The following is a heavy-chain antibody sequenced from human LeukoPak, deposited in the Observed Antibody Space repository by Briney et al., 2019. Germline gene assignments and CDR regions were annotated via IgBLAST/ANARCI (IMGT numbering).Heavy chain of an antibody. V-gene: IGHV1-2*02. CDR3: ARDWGYCSSTSCYSIFDY. Sequence: GASVTVSFKASGYTFTGSYMHWVRQAPGKGREWMGWINTNSGGTNYAQKFQGRVTMTRETSISTAYMELSRLRSDDTAVYYCARDWGYCSSTSCYSIFDYWGQGTLVTVSS. CDR1: GYTFTGSY. D-gene: IGHD2-2*02. CDR2: INTNSGGT. J-gene: IGHJ4*02.